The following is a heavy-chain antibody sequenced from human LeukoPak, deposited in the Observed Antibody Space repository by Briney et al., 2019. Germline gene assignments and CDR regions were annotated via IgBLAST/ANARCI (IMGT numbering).Heavy chain of an antibody. CDR2: IKQDGSEK. CDR1: GFTFSSYW. CDR3: ARDGIGYCGGDCYSVGLDY. V-gene: IGHV3-7*01. D-gene: IGHD2-21*01. Sequence: GGSLRLSCTASGFTFSSYWMSWVRQAPGKGLEWVANIKQDGSEKYYVDSVKGRFTISRDNAKNSLYLQMNSLRAEDTAVYYCARDGIGYCGGDCYSVGLDYWGQGTLVTVSS. J-gene: IGHJ4*02.